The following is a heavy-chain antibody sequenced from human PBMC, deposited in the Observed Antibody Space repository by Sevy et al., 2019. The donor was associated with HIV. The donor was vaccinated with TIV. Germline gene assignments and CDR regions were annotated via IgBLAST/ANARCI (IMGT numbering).Heavy chain of an antibody. CDR1: GFTFSSYW. CDR3: ASEYSGTYYYIDY. CDR2: INSDGSST. Sequence: GGSLRLSCAASGFTFSSYWMHWVRQAPGKGLVWVSRINSDGSSTNYADAVKGRFTISRDNAKNTLYLQMNSLRAEDTAVYYCASEYSGTYYYIDYWGQGTLVTVSS. D-gene: IGHD1-26*01. J-gene: IGHJ4*02. V-gene: IGHV3-74*01.